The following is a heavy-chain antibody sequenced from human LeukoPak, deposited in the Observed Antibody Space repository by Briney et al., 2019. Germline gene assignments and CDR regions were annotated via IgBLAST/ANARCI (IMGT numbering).Heavy chain of an antibody. J-gene: IGHJ4*02. CDR1: GFTFSNNY. CDR3: ATMRPSQGYYFES. Sequence: GGSLRLSCAASGFTFSNNYMSWVRQAPGKGLEWVSVIYSGGTANYADSVTGRFTISRDNAKNTLYLQMNSLRAEDTAVYYCATMRPSQGYYFESWGQGTLVTVSS. D-gene: IGHD2-2*01. CDR2: IYSGGTA. V-gene: IGHV3-53*01.